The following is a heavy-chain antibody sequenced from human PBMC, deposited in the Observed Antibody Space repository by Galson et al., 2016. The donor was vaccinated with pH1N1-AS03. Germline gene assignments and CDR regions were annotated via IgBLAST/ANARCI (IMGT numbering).Heavy chain of an antibody. J-gene: IGHJ4*02. Sequence: SLRLSCAASGFIFTHYSMHWVRQAPGKGLEWVAYISSSSRFIYYADAVQGRFAISKDSPKNSVYLHMNGLRADDTAVHYCARDGGYSSGWIDYWGQGTLVSVSS. CDR1: GFIFTHYS. V-gene: IGHV3-21*01. CDR3: ARDGGYSSGWIDY. D-gene: IGHD3-22*01. CDR2: ISSSSRFI.